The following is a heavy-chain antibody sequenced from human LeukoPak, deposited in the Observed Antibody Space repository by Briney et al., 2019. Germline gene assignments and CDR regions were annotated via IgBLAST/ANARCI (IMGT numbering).Heavy chain of an antibody. CDR3: ARGLLGATRDFDM. CDR2: IHYTGST. J-gene: IGHJ3*02. D-gene: IGHD1-26*01. CDR1: VGSINNYY. Sequence: SETLSLTCTVSVGSINNYYWSWIRQPPGKGLEWIGYIHYTGSTNYNASLKSRVTISVDTSKNQFSLRLTSVTAADTDIYYCARGLLGATRDFDMWGKGKMVIVSS. V-gene: IGHV4-59*01.